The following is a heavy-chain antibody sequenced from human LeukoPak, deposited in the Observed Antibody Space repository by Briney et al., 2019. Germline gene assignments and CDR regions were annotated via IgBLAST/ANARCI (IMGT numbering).Heavy chain of an antibody. D-gene: IGHD2-15*01. V-gene: IGHV4-4*02. CDR1: GGSISSSNW. Sequence: SGTLSLTCAVSGGSISSSNWWSWVRQPPGKGLEWIGEIYHSGSTNYNPSLKSRVTISVDKSKNQFSLKLSSVTAADTAVYYCAKRLGLGYCGGGSCPDAFDIWGQGTMVTVSS. CDR2: IYHSGST. J-gene: IGHJ3*02. CDR3: AKRLGLGYCGGGSCPDAFDI.